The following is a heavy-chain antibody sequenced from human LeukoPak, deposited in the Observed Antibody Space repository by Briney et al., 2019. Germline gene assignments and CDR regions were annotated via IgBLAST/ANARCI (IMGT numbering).Heavy chain of an antibody. Sequence: SVKVSCKASGGTLSSYAISWVRQAPGQGLEWMGGIIPIFGTANYAQKFQGRVTITADKSTSTAYMELSSLRSEDTAVYYCATGSMVRGVIIWAGKDWYSDLWGRGTLVTVSS. D-gene: IGHD3-10*01. J-gene: IGHJ2*01. CDR2: IIPIFGTA. CDR3: ATGSMVRGVIIWAGKDWYSDL. CDR1: GGTLSSYA. V-gene: IGHV1-69*06.